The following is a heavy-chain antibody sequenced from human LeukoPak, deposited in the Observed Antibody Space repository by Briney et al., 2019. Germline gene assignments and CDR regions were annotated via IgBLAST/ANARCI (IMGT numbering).Heavy chain of an antibody. CDR2: ISYDGSNK. Sequence: GGSLGLSCAASGFTFSSYAMHWVRQAPGKGLEWVAVISYDGSNKYYADSVKGRFTISRDNSKNTLYLQMNSLRAEDTAVYYCARGHFAARFQYYYDSSGYYGWFGYWGQGTLVTVSS. CDR3: ARGHFAARFQYYYDSSGYYGWFGY. CDR1: GFTFSSYA. D-gene: IGHD3-22*01. V-gene: IGHV3-30*04. J-gene: IGHJ4*02.